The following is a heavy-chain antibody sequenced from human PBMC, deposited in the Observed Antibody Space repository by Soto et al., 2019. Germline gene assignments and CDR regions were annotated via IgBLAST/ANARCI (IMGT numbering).Heavy chain of an antibody. CDR2: ISSSSSYI. CDR3: ARDKGRLQYNFDY. J-gene: IGHJ4*02. V-gene: IGHV3-21*01. Sequence: GGSLRLSCAASGFTFSSYSMNWVRQAPGKGLEWVSSISSSSSYIYYADSVKGRFTISRDNAKNSLYLQMNSLRAEDTAVYYCARDKGRLQYNFDYWGQGTLVTVSS. CDR1: GFTFSSYS. D-gene: IGHD4-4*01.